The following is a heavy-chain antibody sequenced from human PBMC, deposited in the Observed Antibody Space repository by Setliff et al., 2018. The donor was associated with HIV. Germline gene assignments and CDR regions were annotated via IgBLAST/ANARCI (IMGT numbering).Heavy chain of an antibody. CDR2: LDTSGST. Sequence: SETLSLTCTVSGGSISSGSHYWSWIRQPAGKGLEWIGRLDTSGSTNYNPSLKRRVAISVDTSKNQFSLKLSSVTAADTAVYYCARGYTRGYFSHFDYWGQGTLVTVSS. J-gene: IGHJ4*02. CDR3: ARGYTRGYFSHFDY. V-gene: IGHV4-61*02. CDR1: GGSISSGSHY. D-gene: IGHD3-22*01.